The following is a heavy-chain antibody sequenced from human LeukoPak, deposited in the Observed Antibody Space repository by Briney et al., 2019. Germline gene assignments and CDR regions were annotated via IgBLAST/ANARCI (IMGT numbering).Heavy chain of an antibody. J-gene: IGHJ4*02. CDR1: GYTFTSYD. Sequence: GASVKVSCKASGYTFTSYDINWVRQATGQGLEWMGWMNPNSGNTGYAQKFQGRVTITRNTSMSTAYMELSSLRSEDTAVYYCARGRYLGAAAGTDFDYWGQGTLVTVSS. D-gene: IGHD6-13*01. CDR2: MNPNSGNT. V-gene: IGHV1-8*03. CDR3: ARGRYLGAAAGTDFDY.